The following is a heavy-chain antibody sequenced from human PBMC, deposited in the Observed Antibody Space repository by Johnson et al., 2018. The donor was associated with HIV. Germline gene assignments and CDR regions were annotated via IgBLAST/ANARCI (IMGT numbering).Heavy chain of an antibody. J-gene: IGHJ3*02. D-gene: IGHD3-22*01. CDR1: GFTFSSYA. V-gene: IGHV3-30*04. CDR2: ISYDGSNK. Sequence: QVQLVESGGGVVQPGRSLRLSCAASGFTFSSYAMHWVRQAPGKGLEWVAVISYDGSNKYYADSVKGRFTISRDNSKNTLYVQMNSLRAEDTAVYYCAKAWGSGYYSSYAFDIWGQGTMVTVSS. CDR3: AKAWGSGYYSSYAFDI.